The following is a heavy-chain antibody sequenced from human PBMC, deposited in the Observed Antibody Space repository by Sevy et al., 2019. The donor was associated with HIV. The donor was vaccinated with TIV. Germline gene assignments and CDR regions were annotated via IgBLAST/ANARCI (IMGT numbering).Heavy chain of an antibody. V-gene: IGHV3-30*02. Sequence: GGSLRLSCAASGFTFSSYGMHWVRQAPGKGLEWVAFIRYDGSNKYYADSVKGRLTISRHNSKNTLYLQMNSLRAEYTAVYYCAKDGTYYYDSSGYSTFDYWGQGTLVTVSS. J-gene: IGHJ4*02. D-gene: IGHD3-22*01. CDR2: IRYDGSNK. CDR1: GFTFSSYG. CDR3: AKDGTYYYDSSGYSTFDY.